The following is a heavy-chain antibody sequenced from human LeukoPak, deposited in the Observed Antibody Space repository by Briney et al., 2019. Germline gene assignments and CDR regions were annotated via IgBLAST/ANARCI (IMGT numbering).Heavy chain of an antibody. CDR2: IYHSGST. CDR1: GYSISSGYY. J-gene: IGHJ4*02. V-gene: IGHV4-38-2*02. Sequence: SETLSLTCTVSGYSISSGYYWGWIRQPPGKGLEGIGSIYHSGSTYYNPSLKSRVTISVDTSKNQFSLKLSSVTAADTAVYYCAPLSTAGYSYGDWGQGTLVTVSS. D-gene: IGHD5-18*01. CDR3: APLSTAGYSYGD.